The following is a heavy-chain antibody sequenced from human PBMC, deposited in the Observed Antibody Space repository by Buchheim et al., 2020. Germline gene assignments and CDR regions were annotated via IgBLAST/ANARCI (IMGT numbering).Heavy chain of an antibody. CDR1: GFTFRSYS. CDR3: ARVPLLRGYIYGSDGLLDY. J-gene: IGHJ4*02. Sequence: EVQLVESGGGLVQPGGSLRLSCAASGFTFRSYSMNWVRQAPGKGLECVSYISSSGSTIYYAHSVKGRFTISRDKAKSSLYLQMNSLRVEDTAVYYCARVPLLRGYIYGSDGLLDYWGQGTL. D-gene: IGHD5-18*01. V-gene: IGHV3-48*01. CDR2: ISSSGSTI.